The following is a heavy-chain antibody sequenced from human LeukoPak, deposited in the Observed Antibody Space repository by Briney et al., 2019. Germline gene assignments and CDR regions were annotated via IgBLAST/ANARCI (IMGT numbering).Heavy chain of an antibody. Sequence: GSLRLSCAASGFTFSSYWMSWVRQAPGKGLEWVANIKQDGSEKYYVDSVKGRFTISRDNAKNSLYLQMNSLRAEDTAVYYCARDPRTYDYVWGSYPSFDYWGQGTLVTVSS. V-gene: IGHV3-7*03. CDR1: GFTFSSYW. J-gene: IGHJ4*02. CDR2: IKQDGSEK. D-gene: IGHD3-16*02. CDR3: ARDPRTYDYVWGSYPSFDY.